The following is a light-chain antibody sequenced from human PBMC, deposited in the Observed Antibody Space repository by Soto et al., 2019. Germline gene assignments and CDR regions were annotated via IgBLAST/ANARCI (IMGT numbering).Light chain of an antibody. V-gene: IGKV3-15*01. Sequence: EIVMTQSPASLSVSPVESATLSCRASHSVSTNLSWYQQKHGQATRILIYGASTRVTGIPGRFSGSGSGTEFSITISSLQSGDFAVYYCQHYGNWPPSPFGQGTRLEIK. CDR3: QHYGNWPPSP. CDR1: HSVSTN. J-gene: IGKJ5*01. CDR2: GAS.